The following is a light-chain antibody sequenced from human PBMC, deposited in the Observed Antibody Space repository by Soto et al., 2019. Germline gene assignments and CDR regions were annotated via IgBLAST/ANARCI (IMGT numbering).Light chain of an antibody. Sequence: EIVLTQSPGTLSLSPGERATLSCMASQSVSSSFLAWYQQKPGQAPRLLIYGASSRATGIPDRFSGSGSGTDFTHTISRLEPEDVAVYYCQQYGSSPLTFGGGTKVEIK. CDR2: GAS. CDR1: QSVSSSF. CDR3: QQYGSSPLT. J-gene: IGKJ4*01. V-gene: IGKV3-20*01.